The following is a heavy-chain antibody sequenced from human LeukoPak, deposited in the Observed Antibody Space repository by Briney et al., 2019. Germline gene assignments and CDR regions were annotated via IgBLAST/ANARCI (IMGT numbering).Heavy chain of an antibody. D-gene: IGHD1-26*01. CDR2: INHSGST. CDR3: ALLREDLIYYYYGMDV. V-gene: IGHV4-34*01. Sequence: PSETLSLTCAVYGGSFSGYYWSWIRQPPGKGLEWIGEINHSGSTNYNPSLKSRVTISVDTSKNQSSLKLSSVTAADTAVYYCALLREDLIYYYYGMDVWGQGTTVTVSS. J-gene: IGHJ6*02. CDR1: GGSFSGYY.